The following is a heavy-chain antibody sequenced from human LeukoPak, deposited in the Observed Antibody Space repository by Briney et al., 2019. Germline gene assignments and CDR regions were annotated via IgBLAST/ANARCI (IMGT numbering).Heavy chain of an antibody. D-gene: IGHD6-13*01. CDR3: AKGPRAAAGSYYFDY. CDR1: GFTFSSYA. Sequence: GGSLRLSCAASGFTFSSYAMSWVRQAPGKGLEWVSAISGSGGSTYYADSVKGRFTISRDNSKNTLYLQTNSLRAEDTAVYYFAKGPRAAAGSYYFDYWGQGTLVTVSS. J-gene: IGHJ4*02. CDR2: ISGSGGST. V-gene: IGHV3-23*01.